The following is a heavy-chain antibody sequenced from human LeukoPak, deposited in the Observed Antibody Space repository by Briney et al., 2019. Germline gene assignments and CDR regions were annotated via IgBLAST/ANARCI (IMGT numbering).Heavy chain of an antibody. J-gene: IGHJ4*02. CDR2: INHSGST. V-gene: IGHV4-34*01. Sequence: SETLSLTCAVYGGSFSGYYWSWIRQPPGKGLEWIGEINHSGSTNYNPFLKSRVTISVDTSKNQFSLKLSSVTAADTAVYYCTRGPGIAAAGLFDYWGQGTLVTVSS. CDR1: GGSFSGYY. D-gene: IGHD6-13*01. CDR3: TRGPGIAAAGLFDY.